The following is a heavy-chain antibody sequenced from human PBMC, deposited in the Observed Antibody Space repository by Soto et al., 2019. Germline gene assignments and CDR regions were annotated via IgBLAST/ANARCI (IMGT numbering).Heavy chain of an antibody. CDR3: IYRRASWDYLGLDV. CDR1: GFSLTTGGVG. D-gene: IGHD2-21*01. V-gene: IGHV2-5*01. Sequence: QFTLKESGPTLVKPTQTLTLTCTFSGFSLTTGGVGVGWIRQPPGRSLEWLAVIYWNDDRRRSPSLENRLTITKDTSKNQVVLTMTNRDPLDTATYYCIYRRASWDYLGLDVWGQGTPVTVSS. CDR2: IYWNDDR. J-gene: IGHJ6*02.